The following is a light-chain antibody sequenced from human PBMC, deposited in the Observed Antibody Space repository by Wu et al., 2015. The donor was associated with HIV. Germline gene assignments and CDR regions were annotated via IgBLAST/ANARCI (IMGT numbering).Light chain of an antibody. Sequence: EIVLTQSPGTLSLSPGERATLSCRASQSVTSNSLAWYQQRPGQAPRLLIYGASSRTTGIPDRFSGSGSGTDFTLTISRVDPEDFAVYYCQQYVWSPRTFGQGTKLEIK. CDR3: QQYVWSPRT. J-gene: IGKJ2*01. CDR2: GAS. V-gene: IGKV3-20*01. CDR1: QSVTSNS.